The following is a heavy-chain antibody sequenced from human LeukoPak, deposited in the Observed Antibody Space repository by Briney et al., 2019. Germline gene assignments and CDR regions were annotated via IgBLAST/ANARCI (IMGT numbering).Heavy chain of an antibody. V-gene: IGHV3-23*01. Sequence: PGGSLRLSCAASGFTFSSYAMSWVRQAPGKGLEWVSTINGGGAYTYYADSVKGRFTISRDNSKNTLYLQMTSLTAEDTAIYYCANSIAAARGYYFDYWGQGTLVTVFS. J-gene: IGHJ4*02. CDR1: GFTFSSYA. CDR2: INGGGAYT. D-gene: IGHD6-13*01. CDR3: ANSIAAARGYYFDY.